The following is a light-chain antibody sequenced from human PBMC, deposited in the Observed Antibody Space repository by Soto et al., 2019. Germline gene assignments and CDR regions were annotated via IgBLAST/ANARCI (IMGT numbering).Light chain of an antibody. CDR1: QSVWNNY. CDR2: GAS. Sequence: EIVLTQSPGTLSLSPGERATLSCRASQSVWNNYLAWYQQKPGQAPRLVLYGASWRATGIPDRFSGSGSGPDLALTLSRPEPEDCGVYICQQQGRSPPLTCGGGTKVGIK. CDR3: QQQGRSPPLT. J-gene: IGKJ4*01. V-gene: IGKV3-20*01.